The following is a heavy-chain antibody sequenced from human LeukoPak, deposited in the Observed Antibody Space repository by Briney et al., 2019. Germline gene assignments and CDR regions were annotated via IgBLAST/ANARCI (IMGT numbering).Heavy chain of an antibody. D-gene: IGHD2-2*02. CDR2: IYTSGST. J-gene: IGHJ4*02. V-gene: IGHV4-4*07. CDR1: GGSISSYY. Sequence: SETLSLTCTVSGGSISSYYWSWIRQPAGKGLEWIGRIYTSGSTNYNPSLKSRVTMSVDTSKNQFSLKLSSVTAADTAVYYCARGYCSSTSCYRKLYYFDYWGQGTLVTVSS. CDR3: ARGYCSSTSCYRKLYYFDY.